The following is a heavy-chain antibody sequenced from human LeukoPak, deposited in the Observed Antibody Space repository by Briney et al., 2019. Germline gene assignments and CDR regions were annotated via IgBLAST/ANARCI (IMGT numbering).Heavy chain of an antibody. CDR1: GFTFNTYE. D-gene: IGHD1-7*01. CDR2: ITSSGSTI. J-gene: IGHJ4*02. V-gene: IGHV3-48*03. Sequence: GGSLRLSCAASGFTFNTYEMNWVRQAPGEGLEWVSYITSSGSTIYYADYVKGRFTISRDNGKNSLYLQMNSLRVEDTAVYYCARGGWNYVFNYWGQGTLVTVSS. CDR3: ARGGWNYVFNY.